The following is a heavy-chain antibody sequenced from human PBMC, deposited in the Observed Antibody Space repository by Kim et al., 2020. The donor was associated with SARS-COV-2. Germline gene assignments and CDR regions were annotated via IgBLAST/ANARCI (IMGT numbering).Heavy chain of an antibody. CDR2: VYYTGIT. Sequence: SETLSLTCTVSAGSIRSSLYYLRWIRQPPGKGLEWIGGVYYTGITSHNPSLKRRVTISVVTSQNHFSLKLISVTAADTAVYYCARHFRGTSIRFLGLFQFDYWGQGTLLTVSS. D-gene: IGHD3-3*01. J-gene: IGHJ4*02. CDR3: ARHFRGTSIRFLGLFQFDY. V-gene: IGHV4-39*01. CDR1: AGSIRSSLYY.